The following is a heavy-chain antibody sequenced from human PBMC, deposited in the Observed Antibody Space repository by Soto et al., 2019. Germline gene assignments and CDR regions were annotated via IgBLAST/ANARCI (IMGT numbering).Heavy chain of an antibody. D-gene: IGHD3-9*01. Sequence: PGGSLRLSCVASGFTFTRYYMTWVRQAPGKGLEWVASINLDGSEQFYVDSVKGRFIISRDNARSSLYLQMNSLRAEDKALYFCSRENWFQDYWGPGTLVTVSS. CDR2: INLDGSEQ. CDR3: SRENWFQDY. CDR1: GFTFTRYY. V-gene: IGHV3-7*03. J-gene: IGHJ4*02.